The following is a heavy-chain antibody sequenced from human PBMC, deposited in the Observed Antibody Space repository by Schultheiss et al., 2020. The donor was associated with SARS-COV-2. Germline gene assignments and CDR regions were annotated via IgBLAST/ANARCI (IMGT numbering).Heavy chain of an antibody. CDR3: ARTCSGGSCYSGGFDY. D-gene: IGHD2-15*01. J-gene: IGHJ4*02. Sequence: SQTLSLTCTVSGGSISSYYWSWIRQPPGKGLEWIGYIYYSGSTNYNPSLKSRVTISVDKSKNQFSLKLSSVTAADTAVYYCARTCSGGSCYSGGFDYWGQG. CDR2: IYYSGST. CDR1: GGSISSYY. V-gene: IGHV4-59*12.